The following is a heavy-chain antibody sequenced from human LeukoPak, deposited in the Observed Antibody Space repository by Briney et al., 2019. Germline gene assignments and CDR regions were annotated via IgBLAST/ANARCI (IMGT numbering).Heavy chain of an antibody. J-gene: IGHJ4*02. V-gene: IGHV1-69*06. CDR3: ARGGSSVDIDY. Sequence: SVKVSRKASGGTFSSYAISWVRQAPGQGLEWMGGIIPIFGTANYAQKFQGRVTITADKSTSTAYMELSSLRSEDTAVYYCARGGSSVDIDYWGQGTLVTVSS. D-gene: IGHD6-6*01. CDR1: GGTFSSYA. CDR2: IIPIFGTA.